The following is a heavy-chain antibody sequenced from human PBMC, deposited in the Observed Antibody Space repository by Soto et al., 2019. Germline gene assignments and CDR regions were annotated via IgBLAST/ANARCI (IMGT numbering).Heavy chain of an antibody. V-gene: IGHV1-2*04. D-gene: IGHD3-3*01. CDR2: INPNSGGT. J-gene: IGHJ4*02. CDR1: GYTFTGYY. CDR3: AREFRVRFLVKGVFDY. Sequence: ASVKVSCKASGYTFTGYYMHWVRQAPGQGLEWMGWINPNSGGTNYAQKFQGWVTMTRDTSISTAYMELSRLRSDDTAVYYCAREFRVRFLVKGVFDYWGQGTLVTVSS.